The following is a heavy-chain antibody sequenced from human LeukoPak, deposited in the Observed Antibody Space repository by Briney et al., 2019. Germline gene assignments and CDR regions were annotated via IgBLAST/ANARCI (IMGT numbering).Heavy chain of an antibody. J-gene: IGHJ4*02. D-gene: IGHD3-3*01. V-gene: IGHV3-21*01. CDR1: AFTFKTYT. CDR3: ARVKTAGDFWSGYQYYFDY. Sequence: PGGSLRLSCVASAFTFKTYTLNWVRQTPGKGLEWVSFISSSSSYIYYADSVKGRFTISRDNAKNSLYLQMNSLRAEDTAVYYCARVKTAGDFWSGYQYYFDYWGQGTLVTVSS. CDR2: ISSSSSYI.